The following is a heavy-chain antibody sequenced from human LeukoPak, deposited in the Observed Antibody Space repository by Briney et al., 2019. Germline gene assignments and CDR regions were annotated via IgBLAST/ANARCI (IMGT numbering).Heavy chain of an antibody. CDR1: GFTFSSYG. CDR3: AKVGGRGGGWYYYGMDV. D-gene: IGHD1-26*01. CDR2: ISYDGSNK. Sequence: GGSLRLSCAASGFTFSSYGMHWVRQAPGKGLEWVAVISYDGSNKYYADSVKGRFTISRDNSKNTLYLQMNSLRAEDTAVYYCAKVGGRGGGWYYYGMDVWGQGTTVTVSS. V-gene: IGHV3-30*18. J-gene: IGHJ6*02.